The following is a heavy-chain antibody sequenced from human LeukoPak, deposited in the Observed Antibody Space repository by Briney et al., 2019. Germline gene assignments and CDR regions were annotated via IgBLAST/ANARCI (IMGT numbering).Heavy chain of an antibody. V-gene: IGHV3-23*01. CDR2: ISGSGGST. CDR3: AKPYCSSTSCLYYYYYYMDV. CDR1: GFTFSSYA. J-gene: IGHJ6*03. D-gene: IGHD2-2*01. Sequence: GGSLRLSCAASGFTFSSYAMSWVRQAPGKGLEWVSAISGSGGSTYYADSVKGQFTISRDNSKNTLYLQMNSLRAEDTAVYYCAKPYCSSTSCLYYYYYYMDVWGKGTTVTVSS.